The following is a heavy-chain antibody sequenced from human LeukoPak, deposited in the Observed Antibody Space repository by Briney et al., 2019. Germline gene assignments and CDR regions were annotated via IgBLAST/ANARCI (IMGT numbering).Heavy chain of an antibody. D-gene: IGHD1-1*01. CDR1: GGSISSYY. V-gene: IGHV4-4*09. CDR2: IYTSGST. J-gene: IGHJ5*02. Sequence: PSETLSLTRTVSGGSISSYYWSWIRQPPGKGLEWIGYIYTSGSTYYNPSLKSRVTISVDTSKNQFSLKLSSVTAADTAVYYCARGMPSWINWFDPWGQGTLVTVSS. CDR3: ARGMPSWINWFDP.